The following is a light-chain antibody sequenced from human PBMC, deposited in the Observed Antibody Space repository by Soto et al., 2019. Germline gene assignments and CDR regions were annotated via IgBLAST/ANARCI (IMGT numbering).Light chain of an antibody. V-gene: IGLV1-47*01. CDR2: NND. CDR1: TSNVGRNF. CDR3: ATWDDSLSHPV. Sequence: QSVLTQPPSASGTPGQSVTISCSGDTSNVGRNFVCSYQHFPQTAPTLLIYNNDQRPSGVPDRFSGARSGTSASLAISGLRSEDEADYYCATWDDSLSHPVFGGGTKLTVL. J-gene: IGLJ2*01.